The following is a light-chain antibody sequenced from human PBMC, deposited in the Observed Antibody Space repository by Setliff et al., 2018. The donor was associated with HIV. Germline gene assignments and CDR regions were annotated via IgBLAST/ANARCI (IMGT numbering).Light chain of an antibody. J-gene: IGLJ3*02. CDR1: TSSIGANT. CDR2: RND. CDR3: ASWDDSLSGWV. V-gene: IGLV1-47*01. Sequence: QSALTQPPSASGTPGPTVTISCSGSTSSIGANTVYWYQHLPGTAPKLVIYRNDQRPPGAPDRFSGSKSGTSASLAISGLRSADEADYYCASWDDSLSGWVFGGGTKVTVL.